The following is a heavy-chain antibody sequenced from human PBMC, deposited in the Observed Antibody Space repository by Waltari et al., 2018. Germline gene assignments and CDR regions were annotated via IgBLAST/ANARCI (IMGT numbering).Heavy chain of an antibody. V-gene: IGHV4-34*01. CDR2: INHSGST. CDR3: ASGRQVLLWFGESSYYFDY. D-gene: IGHD3-10*01. CDR1: GGSFSGYY. J-gene: IGHJ4*02. Sequence: QVQLRQWGAGLLKPSETLSLTCAVYGGSFSGYYWSWLRQPPGQGLEWIGEINHSGSTNYNPSLKSRVTISVDTSKNQFSLKLSSVTAADTAVYYCASGRQVLLWFGESSYYFDYWGQGTLVTVSS.